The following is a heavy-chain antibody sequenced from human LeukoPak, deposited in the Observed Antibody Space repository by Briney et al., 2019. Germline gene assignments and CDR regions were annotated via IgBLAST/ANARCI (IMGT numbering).Heavy chain of an antibody. J-gene: IGHJ6*02. Sequence: GASVKVSCKASGYNLISYYMHWVRQAPGQGLEWMGIINPSGGSTSYAQKFQDRVTMTRDTSTSTVYMELSSLKSEDTAVYYCAREDVVLVDAVRYYYYGMDVWGQETTVTVSS. CDR2: INPSGGST. CDR1: GYNLISYY. CDR3: AREDVVLVDAVRYYYYGMDV. V-gene: IGHV1-46*01. D-gene: IGHD2-8*01.